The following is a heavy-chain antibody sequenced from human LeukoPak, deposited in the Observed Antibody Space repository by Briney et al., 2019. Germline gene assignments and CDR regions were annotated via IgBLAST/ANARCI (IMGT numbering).Heavy chain of an antibody. V-gene: IGHV4-61*01. CDR2: IYYSGST. CDR3: ARGASGYNEHFELFFDY. CDR1: GGSISSSSYY. Sequence: PSETLSLTCTVSGGSISSSSYYWSWIRQPPGKGLEWIGYIYYSGSTNYNPSLKSRVTISVDTSKNQFSLKLSSVTAADTAVYYCARGASGYNEHFELFFDYWGQGTLVTVSS. D-gene: IGHD3-22*01. J-gene: IGHJ4*02.